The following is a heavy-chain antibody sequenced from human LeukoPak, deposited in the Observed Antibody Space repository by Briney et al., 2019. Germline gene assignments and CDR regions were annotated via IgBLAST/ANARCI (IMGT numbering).Heavy chain of an antibody. J-gene: IGHJ4*02. Sequence: PGGPLRLSCAASGFTFSSDLMSWVRQAPGNRRDRVSNIKEDGSEKYYVDSVKGRFTISRDNAKNSLYLQMNSLRAEDTAVYYCARDPLRHFDQWGQGTLVTVPS. V-gene: IGHV3-7*03. CDR2: IKEDGSEK. CDR1: GFTFSSDL. CDR3: ARDPLRHFDQ.